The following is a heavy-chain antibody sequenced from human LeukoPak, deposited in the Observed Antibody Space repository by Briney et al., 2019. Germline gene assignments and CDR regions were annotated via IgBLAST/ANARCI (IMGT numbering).Heavy chain of an antibody. D-gene: IGHD2-2*01. V-gene: IGHV3-74*01. CDR2: INSDGSST. CDR3: ATDVPAVTIFGY. CDR1: GFTFSTYW. Sequence: GGSLRLSCAASGFTFSTYWMHWVRQAPGTGLVWVSLINSDGSSTNYADSVKGRFTISRDNAKNTLYLQMDSLRAEDTAVYYCATDVPAVTIFGYWGQGTLVTVSS. J-gene: IGHJ4*02.